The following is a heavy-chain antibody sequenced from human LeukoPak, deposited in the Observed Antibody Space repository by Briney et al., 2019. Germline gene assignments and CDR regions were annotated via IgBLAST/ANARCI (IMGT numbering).Heavy chain of an antibody. CDR1: GGTFSSYA. V-gene: IGHV1-69*13. Sequence: SVKVSCKASGGTFSSYAISWVRQAPGQGLEWMGGIIPIFGTANYAQKFQGRVTITADESTSTAYMELSSLRSEDTAVYYCARTVVPANAFDIWGQGTMVTVSS. CDR3: ARTVVPANAFDI. J-gene: IGHJ3*02. D-gene: IGHD2-2*01. CDR2: IIPIFGTA.